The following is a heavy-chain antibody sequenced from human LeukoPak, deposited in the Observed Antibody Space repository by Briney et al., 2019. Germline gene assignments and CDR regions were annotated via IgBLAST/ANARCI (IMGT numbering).Heavy chain of an antibody. CDR2: IYYSGST. Sequence: KPSETLSLTCTVSGGSISSYYWSWIRQPPGKGLEWIGYIYYSGSTNYDPSLKSRVTISVDTSKNQFSLKLSSVTAADTAVYYCARSWPIAAAGTHGGWLDPWGQGTLVTVSS. D-gene: IGHD6-13*01. CDR3: ARSWPIAAAGTHGGWLDP. V-gene: IGHV4-59*01. J-gene: IGHJ5*02. CDR1: GGSISSYY.